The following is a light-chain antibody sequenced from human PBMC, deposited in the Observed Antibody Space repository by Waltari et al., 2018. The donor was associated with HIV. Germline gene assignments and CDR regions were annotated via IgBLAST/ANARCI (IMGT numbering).Light chain of an antibody. CDR3: QQTHSSPTT. Sequence: DIQMTQSPSSLSASVGDRATITCRASENISRHLTWYQQRTGKAPNLLMYDVATLQSGVPSRFSGTGSGTDFTLVISSLQPDDFASYYCQQTHSSPTTFGQGTRLEIK. CDR1: ENISRH. CDR2: DVA. J-gene: IGKJ5*01. V-gene: IGKV1-39*01.